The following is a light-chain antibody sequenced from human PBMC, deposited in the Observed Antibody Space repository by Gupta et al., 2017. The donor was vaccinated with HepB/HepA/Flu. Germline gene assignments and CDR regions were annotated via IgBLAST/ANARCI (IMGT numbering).Light chain of an antibody. CDR3: QQSNNIPLT. J-gene: IGKJ4*01. Sequence: DIQMTQSPSSLSASVGDRVTITYRASQSINRYLNWYQQKPGKAPKVLMYGASSLQSGVPSRFSGSGSGTDFTLTISSLQPEDFATYYCQQSNNIPLTFGGGTKVEIK. CDR2: GAS. V-gene: IGKV1-39*01. CDR1: QSINRY.